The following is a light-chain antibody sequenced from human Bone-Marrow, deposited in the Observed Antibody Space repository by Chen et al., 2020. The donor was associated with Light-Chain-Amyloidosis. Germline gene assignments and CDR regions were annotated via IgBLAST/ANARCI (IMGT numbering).Light chain of an antibody. Sequence: NFMLTQPHSVSASPGKTVIISCTRSSGSIATNYVQWYQQRPGSSPTTVIYEDDQRPSGVPDRFSGSIDRSSNSASLTISGLRTEDEADYYCQSYQGSSQGVFGGGTKLTVL. CDR3: QSYQGSSQGV. J-gene: IGLJ3*02. V-gene: IGLV6-57*01. CDR1: SGSIATNY. CDR2: EDD.